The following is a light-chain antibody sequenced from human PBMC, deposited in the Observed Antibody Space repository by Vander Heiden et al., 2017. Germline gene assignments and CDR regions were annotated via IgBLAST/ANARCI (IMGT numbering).Light chain of an antibody. V-gene: IGKV1-39*01. J-gene: IGKJ4*01. CDR1: QSSSTH. CDR2: GAY. CDR3: QQTYSSRPT. Sequence: DIQMTQPPSSLSASLGAGVTITCRTSQSSSTHLNWYQPKPGKAPKRLIYGAYNLQSGVPSRFSGSGSGTDFTLTISSLQPEDFATYYCQQTYSSRPTFGGGTKVGIK.